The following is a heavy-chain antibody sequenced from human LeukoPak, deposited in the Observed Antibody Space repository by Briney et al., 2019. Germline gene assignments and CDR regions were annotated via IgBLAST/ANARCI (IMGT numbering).Heavy chain of an antibody. CDR3: ARESGGSCYSN. CDR2: ISYDGSNK. D-gene: IGHD2-15*01. CDR1: GFTFSSYA. V-gene: IGHV3-30-3*01. J-gene: IGHJ4*02. Sequence: GGSLRLSCAASGFTFSSYARHWVPQAPGKGLEWVAVISYDGSNKYYADSVKGRFTISRDNSKNTLYLQMNSLRAEDTAVYYCARESGGSCYSNWGQGTLVTVSS.